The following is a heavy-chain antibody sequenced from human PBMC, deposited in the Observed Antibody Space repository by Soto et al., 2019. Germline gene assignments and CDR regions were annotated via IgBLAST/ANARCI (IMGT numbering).Heavy chain of an antibody. CDR1: GDSVSSYY. CDR3: ARDYSYGYYYYAMDV. CDR2: IYSSGSA. Sequence: SETLSLTCTVSGDSVSSYYWSWIRQPPGKGLEWIGYIYSSGSASYNPSLKSRVTISVDTSKNQLSLNLSSLTAADTAVYFCARDYSYGYYYYAMDVWGQGTTVTVSS. V-gene: IGHV4-59*02. J-gene: IGHJ6*01. D-gene: IGHD5-18*01.